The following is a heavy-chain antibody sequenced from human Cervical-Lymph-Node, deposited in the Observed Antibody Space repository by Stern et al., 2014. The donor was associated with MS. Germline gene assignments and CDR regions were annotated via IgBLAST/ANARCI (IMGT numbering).Heavy chain of an antibody. CDR2: ISADSGNT. D-gene: IGHD2-8*01. CDR1: GYTFTTYG. CDR3: ARDKMHAFDY. Sequence: QLVQSGTEVKKPGASVLVSCKASGYTFTTYGITWVRQAPGQGLEWMGWISADSGNTKYAQKFQDRVTMTRDTTTGTAYMEVRGLRSEDTAVYYCARDKMHAFDYWGQGTQVTVPS. V-gene: IGHV1-18*01. J-gene: IGHJ4*02.